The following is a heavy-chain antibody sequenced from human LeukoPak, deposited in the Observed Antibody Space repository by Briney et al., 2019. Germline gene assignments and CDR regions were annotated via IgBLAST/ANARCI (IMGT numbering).Heavy chain of an antibody. Sequence: KPSETLSLTCAVYSGSFSGYYWSWIRQPPGKGLEWIGEINHSGSTNYNPSLKSRVTISVDTSKNQFSLKLSSVTAADTAVYYCARGRGFSSGWYSHSHYYMDVWGKGTTVTVSS. D-gene: IGHD6-19*01. V-gene: IGHV4-34*01. CDR3: ARGRGFSSGWYSHSHYYMDV. J-gene: IGHJ6*03. CDR1: SGSFSGYY. CDR2: INHSGST.